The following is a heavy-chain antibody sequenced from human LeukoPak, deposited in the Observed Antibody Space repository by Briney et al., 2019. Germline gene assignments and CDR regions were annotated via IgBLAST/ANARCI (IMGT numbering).Heavy chain of an antibody. CDR1: GYTFTNYW. CDR2: IYPGDSDT. J-gene: IGHJ4*02. CDR3: ARGHYYGSGSYYNPGY. V-gene: IGHV5-51*01. Sequence: GESLKISCKASGYTFTNYWIDWVRQMPGKGLEWMGIIYPGDSDTRYSPSFQGQVTISADKSISTAYLQWSSLKASDTAMYYCARGHYYGSGSYYNPGYWGQGTLVTVSS. D-gene: IGHD3-10*01.